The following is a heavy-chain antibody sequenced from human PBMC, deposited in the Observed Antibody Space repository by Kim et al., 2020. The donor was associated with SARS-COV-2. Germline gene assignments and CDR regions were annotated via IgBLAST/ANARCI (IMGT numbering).Heavy chain of an antibody. J-gene: IGHJ4*02. D-gene: IGHD3-3*01. CDR1: GGTFSSYA. CDR2: IIPIFGTA. CDR3: ARLEIAAEWDY. Sequence: SVKVSCNASGGTFSSYAISWVRQAPGQGLEWMGGIIPIFGTANYAQKFQGRVTITADESTSTAYMELSSLRSEDTAVYYCARLEIAAEWDYWGQGTLVTVSS. V-gene: IGHV1-69*13.